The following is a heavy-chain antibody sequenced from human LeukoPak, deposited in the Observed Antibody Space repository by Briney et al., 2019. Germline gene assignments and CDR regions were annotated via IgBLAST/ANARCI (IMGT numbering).Heavy chain of an antibody. Sequence: PSETLSLTCTVSGGSISSYYWSWVRQPPGKGLEWIGYIYYSGSTNYNPSLKSRVTISVDTSKNQFSLKLTSVTAVDTAVYYCARKTALDAFDIWGQGTMVTVSS. J-gene: IGHJ3*02. D-gene: IGHD2-21*02. CDR1: GGSISSYY. CDR2: IYYSGST. CDR3: ARKTALDAFDI. V-gene: IGHV4-59*01.